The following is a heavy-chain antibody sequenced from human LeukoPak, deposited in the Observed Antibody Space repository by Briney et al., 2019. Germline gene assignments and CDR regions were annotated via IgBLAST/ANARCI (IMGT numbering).Heavy chain of an antibody. J-gene: IGHJ4*02. V-gene: IGHV4-59*01. Sequence: PSETLSLTCSVSGASINSYYWSWIRQPPGKGLEWIGYIYYSGSTNYNPSLKSRVTISVDTSKNQFSLKLSSVTAADTAVYYCARGLGGYDILTGYGYWGQGTLVTVSS. CDR3: ARGLGGYDILTGYGY. CDR1: GASINSYY. CDR2: IYYSGST. D-gene: IGHD3-9*01.